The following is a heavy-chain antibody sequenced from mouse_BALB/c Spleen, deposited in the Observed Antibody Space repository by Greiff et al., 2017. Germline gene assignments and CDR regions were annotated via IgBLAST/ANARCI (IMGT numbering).Heavy chain of an antibody. CDR2: ISDGGSYT. Sequence: EVHLVESGGGLVKPGGSLKLSCAASGFTFSDYYMYWVRQTPEKRLEWFATISDGGSYTYYPDSVKGRFTISRDNAKNNLYLQMSSLKSEDTAMYYCAREAYYAMDYWGQGTSVTVAS. CDR1: GFTFSDYY. CDR3: AREAYYAMDY. J-gene: IGHJ4*01. V-gene: IGHV5-4*02.